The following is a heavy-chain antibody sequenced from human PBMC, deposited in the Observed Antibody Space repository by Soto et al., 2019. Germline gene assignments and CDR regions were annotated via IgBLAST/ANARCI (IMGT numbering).Heavy chain of an antibody. CDR3: ARDVGYSSGWSNEGYYYYGMDV. D-gene: IGHD6-19*01. Sequence: GASVKVSCKASGYTFTSYGISWVRQAPGQGLEWMGWISAYNGNTNYAQKLQGRVTMTTDTSTSTAYMELRSLRSDDTAVYYCARDVGYSSGWSNEGYYYYGMDVWGQGTTVTVSS. V-gene: IGHV1-18*04. CDR2: ISAYNGNT. CDR1: GYTFTSYG. J-gene: IGHJ6*02.